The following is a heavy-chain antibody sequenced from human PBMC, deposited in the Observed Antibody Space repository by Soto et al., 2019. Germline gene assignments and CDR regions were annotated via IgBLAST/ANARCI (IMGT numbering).Heavy chain of an antibody. D-gene: IGHD6-6*01. CDR1: GYTFTSYD. V-gene: IGHV1-8*01. J-gene: IGHJ6*02. Sequence: ASVKVSCKASGYTFTSYDINWVRQATGQGLEWMGWMNPNSGNPGYAQKFQGRVTMTRNTSISTAYMELSSLRSEDTAVYYCARVYSIAARRKPHYYYGMDVWGQGTTVTVSS. CDR3: ARVYSIAARRKPHYYYGMDV. CDR2: MNPNSGNP.